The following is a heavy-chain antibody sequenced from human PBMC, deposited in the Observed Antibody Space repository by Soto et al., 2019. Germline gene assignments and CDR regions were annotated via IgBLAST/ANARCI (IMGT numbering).Heavy chain of an antibody. V-gene: IGHV3-66*01. Sequence: EVQLVESGAGLVQPGGSLRLSCAASGFTVSSNYMSWVRQAPGKGLEWVSVIYSGGSTYYADSAKCRFTISRDNSKNTLYLQMNRLRAEDPAVYDFARMVDSSVYSVWFDPWGQGTLVTVSS. J-gene: IGHJ5*02. CDR3: ARMVDSSVYSVWFDP. D-gene: IGHD3-22*01. CDR2: IYSGGST. CDR1: GFTVSSNY.